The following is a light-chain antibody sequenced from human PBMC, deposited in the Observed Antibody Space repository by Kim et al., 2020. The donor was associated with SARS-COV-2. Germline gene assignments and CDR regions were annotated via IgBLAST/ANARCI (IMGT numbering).Light chain of an antibody. CDR2: DTS. CDR3: QQYNDWPPT. V-gene: IGKV3D-15*01. J-gene: IGKJ2*01. CDR1: QFINNN. Sequence: SVSPGKTVTLSCRASQFINNNLAWYQQKPGQPPRLLTYDTSTRATGVPGRFTGSGSATDFILTISSLQSEDFAVYSCQQYNDWPPTFGQGTKLEI.